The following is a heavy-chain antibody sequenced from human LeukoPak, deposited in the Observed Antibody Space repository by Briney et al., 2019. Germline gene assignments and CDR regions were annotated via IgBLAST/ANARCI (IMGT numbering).Heavy chain of an antibody. J-gene: IGHJ4*02. V-gene: IGHV3-53*01. D-gene: IGHD2-15*01. CDR2: ISSGGST. CDR1: GFTVSNSY. Sequence: GECLRLSCAASGFTVSNSYMSWVRQAPGKGLEWVSVISSGGSTYYADSVKGRFAISRDNSNNTLYLQIHSLRVEDTAVYYCARSGRFSDGTSYSYFDYWGQGTLVTVCS. CDR3: ARSGRFSDGTSYSYFDY.